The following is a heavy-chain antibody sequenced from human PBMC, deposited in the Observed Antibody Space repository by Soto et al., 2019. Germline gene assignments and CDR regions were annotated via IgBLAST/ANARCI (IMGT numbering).Heavy chain of an antibody. D-gene: IGHD2-21*02. Sequence: QVQLMQSGAEVKKPGASVKVSCKASGDTFTEYYIHWVRQAPGQGLEWMGTVNPSGGHTTYAQHFGGRVTMTRDTAPSTLYMELTSLTSEDTAVYYCARGGHVVVVTAALDYWGQGTLVTVSS. V-gene: IGHV1-46*01. CDR2: VNPSGGHT. CDR3: ARGGHVVVVTAALDY. CDR1: GDTFTEYY. J-gene: IGHJ4*02.